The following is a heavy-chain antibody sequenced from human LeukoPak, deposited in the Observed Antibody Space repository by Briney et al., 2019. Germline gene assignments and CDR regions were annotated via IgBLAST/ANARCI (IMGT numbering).Heavy chain of an antibody. Sequence: VSGPTLVNPTQTLTLTCTFSGFSLSASGVGVGWIRQPPGKALEWLALIYYNGDKYYRPSLKSRLTITRDTSKNQVVLTMTNMDPVDTATYFCAHRTNGAVWGYWGQGTLVTVSS. CDR2: IYYNGDK. D-gene: IGHD2-8*01. CDR3: AHRTNGAVWGY. V-gene: IGHV2-5*01. J-gene: IGHJ4*02. CDR1: GFSLSASGVG.